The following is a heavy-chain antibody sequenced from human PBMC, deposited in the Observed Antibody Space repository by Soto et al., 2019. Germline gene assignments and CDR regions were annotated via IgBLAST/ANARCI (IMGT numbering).Heavy chain of an antibody. Sequence: SVKVSCKASGGTFYSYAISWPRQAPGQGLEWMGGIIPISGTTNYVQKFQGRVTITADTSTSTAYMELSSLRSEDTAVYYCARDGTRIVGPPVVWGQGTLVTVSS. V-gene: IGHV1-69*06. D-gene: IGHD1-26*01. CDR1: GGTFYSYA. J-gene: IGHJ4*02. CDR3: ARDGTRIVGPPVV. CDR2: IIPISGTT.